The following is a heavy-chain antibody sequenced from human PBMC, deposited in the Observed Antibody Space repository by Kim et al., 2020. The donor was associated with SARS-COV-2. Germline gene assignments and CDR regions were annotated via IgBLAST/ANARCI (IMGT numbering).Heavy chain of an antibody. J-gene: IGHJ4*02. D-gene: IGHD3-9*01. Sequence: AQKFQGRVTMTRDTSISTAYMELSRLRSDDTAVYYCAREGEYFDWLLQDYWGQGTLVTVSS. V-gene: IGHV1-2*02. CDR3: AREGEYFDWLLQDY.